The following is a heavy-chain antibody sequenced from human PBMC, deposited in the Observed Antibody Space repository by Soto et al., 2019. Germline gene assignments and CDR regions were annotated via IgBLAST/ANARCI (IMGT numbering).Heavy chain of an antibody. CDR1: GFTFSSYA. CDR3: AKAGVVVPGRSWFDP. CDR2: ISGSGGST. V-gene: IGHV3-23*01. J-gene: IGHJ5*02. D-gene: IGHD2-2*01. Sequence: GGSLRLSCAASGFTFSSYAMSWVRQAPGTGLEWVSAISGSGGSTYYADSVKGRFTISRDNATNTLDLQMNSLRAEDTAVYYCAKAGVVVPGRSWFDPWGQGRVVTV.